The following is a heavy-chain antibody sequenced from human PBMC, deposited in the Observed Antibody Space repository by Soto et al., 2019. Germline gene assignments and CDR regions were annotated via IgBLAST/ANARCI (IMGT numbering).Heavy chain of an antibody. V-gene: IGHV4-39*01. CDR3: ASLGLGYYFDY. CDR2: IYYSGST. CDR1: GGSISSSSYY. J-gene: IGHJ4*02. Sequence: QLQLQESGPGLVKPSETLSLTCTVSGGSISSSSYYWGWIRQPPGKGLEWIGSIYYSGSTYYNPSLKSRVTISVDTSKNQFSLKLSSVTAADTAVYSCASLGLGYYFDYWGQGTLVTVSS. D-gene: IGHD3-16*01.